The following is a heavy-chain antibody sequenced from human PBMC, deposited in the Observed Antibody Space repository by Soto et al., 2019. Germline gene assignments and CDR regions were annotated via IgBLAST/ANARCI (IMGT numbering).Heavy chain of an antibody. D-gene: IGHD3-3*01. Sequence: PSETLSVTCAVDGGSFSGYYWSWIRQPPGKGLEWIGEVNHSGSTNYNPSLKSRVTISVDTSKNQFSLKLSSVTAADTAVYYCASRRRMYYDFWSGRAGHRSWFDPWGQGTLVTVSS. CDR1: GGSFSGYY. CDR3: ASRRRMYYDFWSGRAGHRSWFDP. CDR2: VNHSGST. J-gene: IGHJ5*02. V-gene: IGHV4-34*01.